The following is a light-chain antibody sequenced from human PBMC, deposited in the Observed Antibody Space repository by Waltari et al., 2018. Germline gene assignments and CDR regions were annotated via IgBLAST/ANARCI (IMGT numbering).Light chain of an antibody. CDR1: HSVDTS. Sequence: EIVLTQSPATLSLSPGDRATLSCRASHSVDTSLAWYQQKLGQAPRLLIYDVFYRATGIPARFSGRGSVTDFTLTISSLEPEDFALYFCQQRRDWPITFGQGTRLEIK. V-gene: IGKV3-11*01. CDR2: DVF. J-gene: IGKJ5*01. CDR3: QQRRDWPIT.